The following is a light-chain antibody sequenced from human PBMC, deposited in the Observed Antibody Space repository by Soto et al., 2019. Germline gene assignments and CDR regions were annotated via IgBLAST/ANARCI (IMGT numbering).Light chain of an antibody. CDR2: SNN. CDR3: AAWDDSLNGSV. CDR1: SSNIGSNN. V-gene: IGLV1-44*01. Sequence: QPVLTQPPSASGTPGQRVTISCSGSSSNIGSNNVSWYQHLPGTAPKLLIYSNNQRPSGVPDRFSGSKSGTSASLAISGLQSEDEADYYCAAWDDSLNGSVFGSGTKVTVL. J-gene: IGLJ1*01.